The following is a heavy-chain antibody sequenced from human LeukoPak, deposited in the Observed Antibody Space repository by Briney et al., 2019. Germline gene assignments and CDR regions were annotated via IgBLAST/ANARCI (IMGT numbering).Heavy chain of an antibody. V-gene: IGHV4-59*02. CDR1: GGSGSSYF. J-gene: IGHJ4*02. CDR3: ARVSGSGWYYFDH. D-gene: IGHD6-19*01. Sequence: SETLSLTCTVSGGSGSSYFWSWVRQSPEKGLEWIGYIYNSGNTNYNPSLKSRVTISRDMSRSQFSLKVRSVTPADTAVYYCARVSGSGWYYFDHWGQGALVTVSS. CDR2: IYNSGNT.